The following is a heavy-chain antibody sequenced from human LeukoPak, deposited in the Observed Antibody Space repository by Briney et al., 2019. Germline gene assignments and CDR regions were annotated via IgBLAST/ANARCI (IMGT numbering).Heavy chain of an antibody. D-gene: IGHD5-18*01. V-gene: IGHV1-8*03. CDR3: AREGGYSYGYGLNY. J-gene: IGHJ4*02. CDR1: GYTFTSYD. CDR2: MNPNSGNT. Sequence: ASVKVSFKASGYTFTSYDINWVRQATGQGLEWMGWMNPNSGNTGYAQKFQGRVTITRNTSISTAYMELSSLRSEDTAVYYCAREGGYSYGYGLNYWGQGTLVTVSS.